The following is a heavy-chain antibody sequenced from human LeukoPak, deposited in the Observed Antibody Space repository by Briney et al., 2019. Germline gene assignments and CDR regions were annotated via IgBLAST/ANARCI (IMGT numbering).Heavy chain of an antibody. CDR3: ARGGMSVSPTPYYFDY. D-gene: IGHD5/OR15-5a*01. Sequence: ASVKVSCKASGGTFSNYGFNWVRQAPGEGLQWMGRIIPILGIVIYGQKSQGRVTISADKSTSTVYMELSRLRSDDTAVYYCARGGMSVSPTPYYFDYWGQGPLLTVSS. J-gene: IGHJ4*01. V-gene: IGHV1-69*04. CDR1: GGTFSNYG. CDR2: IIPILGIV.